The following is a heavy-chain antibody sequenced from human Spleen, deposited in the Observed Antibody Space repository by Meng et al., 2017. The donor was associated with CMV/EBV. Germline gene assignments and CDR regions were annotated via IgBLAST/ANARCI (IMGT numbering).Heavy chain of an antibody. Sequence: GESLKISCAASGFTFSDYYMSWIRQAPGKGLEWVSHISPSGSTRYYADSVKGRFTISRDNADNSLYLQMNSLRAEDTAIYYCAKTTWDKWGQGTLVTVSS. J-gene: IGHJ4*02. CDR1: GFTFSDYY. CDR3: AKTTWDK. CDR2: ISPSGSTR. D-gene: IGHD7-27*01. V-gene: IGHV3-11*01.